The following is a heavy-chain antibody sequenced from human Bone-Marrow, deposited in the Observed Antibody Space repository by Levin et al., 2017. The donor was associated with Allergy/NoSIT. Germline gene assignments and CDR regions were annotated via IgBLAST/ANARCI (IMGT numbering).Heavy chain of an antibody. CDR2: ISSSGGTV. D-gene: IGHD3-22*01. J-gene: IGHJ4*02. CDR3: AREGDYYYDSRGTYIPKYDS. V-gene: IGHV3-48*03. CDR1: GFSFNDYE. Sequence: PGGSLRLSCAASGFSFNDYEMNWVRQAPGKGLEWVSYISSSGGTVYYADSVEGRFTVSRDNAKSSMFLQMNSLRAEDTAVYYCAREGDYYYDSRGTYIPKYDSWGQGTLVTVSS.